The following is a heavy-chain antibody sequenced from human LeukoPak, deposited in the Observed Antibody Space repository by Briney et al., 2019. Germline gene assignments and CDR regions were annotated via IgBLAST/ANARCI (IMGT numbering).Heavy chain of an antibody. D-gene: IGHD6-19*01. CDR3: ARVSSGWLYYFDY. CDR2: IYYSGST. J-gene: IGHJ4*02. V-gene: IGHV4-31*03. Sequence: SETLSLTCTVSGGSISSGGYYWSWIRQHPGKGLEWIGYIYYSGSTYYNPSLKSRVTISVDTSKNQFSLKLSSVTAADTAVYYCARVSSGWLYYFDYWGQGTLVTVSS. CDR1: GGSISSGGYY.